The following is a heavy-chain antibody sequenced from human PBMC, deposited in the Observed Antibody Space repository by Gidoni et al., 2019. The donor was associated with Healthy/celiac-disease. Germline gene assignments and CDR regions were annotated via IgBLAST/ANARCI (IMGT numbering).Heavy chain of an antibody. CDR3: ARDSDQVNYCSGGSCYPNWFDP. V-gene: IGHV1-46*01. CDR1: GYTFTSYD. J-gene: IGHJ5*02. CDR2: INPSGGST. Sequence: QVQLVQSGAEVKKPGASVKVSCKASGYTFTSYDMHGVRQAPGQGLEWMGIINPSGGSTSYAQKFQGRVTMTRDTSTSTVYMELSSLRSEDTAVYYCARDSDQVNYCSGGSCYPNWFDPWGQGTLVTVSS. D-gene: IGHD2-15*01.